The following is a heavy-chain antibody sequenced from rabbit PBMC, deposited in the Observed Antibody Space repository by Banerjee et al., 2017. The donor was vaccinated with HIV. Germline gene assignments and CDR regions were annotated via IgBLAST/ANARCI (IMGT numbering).Heavy chain of an antibody. V-gene: IGHV1S45*01. CDR3: ARGSDGSSYYFNL. J-gene: IGHJ4*01. CDR2: IYAGSSGST. D-gene: IGHD8-1*01. Sequence: QEQLEESGGDLVKPEGSLTLTCTASGFSFSSSYWICWVRQAPGKGLEWIACIYAGSSGSTAYASWAKGRFTISKTSSTTVTLQVTSLTAADTATYFCARGSDGSSYYFNLWGPGTLVTVS. CDR1: GFSFSSSYW.